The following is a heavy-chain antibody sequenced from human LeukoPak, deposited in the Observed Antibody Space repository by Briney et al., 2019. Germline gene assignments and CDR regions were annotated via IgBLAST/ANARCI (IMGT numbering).Heavy chain of an antibody. J-gene: IGHJ6*02. D-gene: IGHD3-9*01. CDR1: GYTFTSYG. CDR2: ISAYNGNT. CDR3: AAGYSDWLSPHYYYYYGMDV. V-gene: IGHV1-18*01. Sequence: ASVKVSCKASGYTFTSYGISWVRQAPGQGLEWMGWISAYNGNTNYAQKLQGRVTMTTDTSTSTAYMELRSLRSDDTAVYYCAAGYSDWLSPHYYYYYGMDVWGQGTTVTVSS.